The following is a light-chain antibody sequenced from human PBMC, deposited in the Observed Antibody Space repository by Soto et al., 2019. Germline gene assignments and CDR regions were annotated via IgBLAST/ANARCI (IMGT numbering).Light chain of an antibody. J-gene: IGKJ1*01. CDR1: QSVSSY. Sequence: EIVLTQSPATLSLSPGERATLSCRASQSVSSYLAWYQQKPGQAPRLLIYDASNRATGIPARFSGSGSGTDFTLTISSLEPEDFAFYYCQQRSNWPPATFGQGTKVEIK. V-gene: IGKV3-11*01. CDR2: DAS. CDR3: QQRSNWPPAT.